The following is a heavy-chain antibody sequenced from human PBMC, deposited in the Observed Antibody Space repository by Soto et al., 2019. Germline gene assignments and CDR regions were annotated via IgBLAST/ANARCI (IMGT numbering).Heavy chain of an antibody. Sequence: QITLKESGPTLVKPRQTLTLTCTFSGFSLSTSGVGVGWIRQPPGKALEWLALIYWDDDKRYSPSLKSRLTITKDTSKNQVVLTMTNMDPVDTATYYCAHIDYYGSGSPFDYWGQGTLVTVSS. CDR2: IYWDDDK. CDR1: GFSLSTSGVG. D-gene: IGHD3-10*01. V-gene: IGHV2-5*02. CDR3: AHIDYYGSGSPFDY. J-gene: IGHJ4*02.